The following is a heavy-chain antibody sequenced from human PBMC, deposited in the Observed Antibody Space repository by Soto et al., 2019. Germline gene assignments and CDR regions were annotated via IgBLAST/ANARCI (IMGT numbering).Heavy chain of an antibody. CDR3: AREWSGSRGY. CDR1: GFTFSSYS. J-gene: IGHJ4*02. D-gene: IGHD1-26*01. V-gene: IGHV3-21*01. CDR2: ISSSSSYI. Sequence: EVQLVESGGGLVKPGGSLRLSCAASGFTFSSYSMNWVRQAPGKGLEWVSSISSSSSYIYYAGSVKGRFTISGDNAKNSLYLQMNSLRAEDTAVYYCAREWSGSRGYWGQGTLVTVSS.